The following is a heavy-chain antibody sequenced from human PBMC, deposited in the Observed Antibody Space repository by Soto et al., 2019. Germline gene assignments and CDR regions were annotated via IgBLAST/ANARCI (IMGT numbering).Heavy chain of an antibody. CDR2: FGGDNGDT. CDR3: ARHVMILVAPFDY. CDR1: GYTLTELS. D-gene: IGHD3-22*01. Sequence: ASVKVSCKVSGYTLTELSMHWVRQAPGKGLEWMGGFGGDNGDTIYAQKLQGRVTMTTDTSTSTAYMELRSLRSDDTAVYYCARHVMILVAPFDYWGQGTLVTVSS. J-gene: IGHJ4*02. V-gene: IGHV1-24*01.